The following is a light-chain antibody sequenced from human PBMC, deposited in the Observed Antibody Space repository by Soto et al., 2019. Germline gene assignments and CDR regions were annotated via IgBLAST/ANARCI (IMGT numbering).Light chain of an antibody. CDR1: QGISSY. CDR2: AAS. V-gene: IGKV1-9*01. J-gene: IGKJ5*01. CDR3: HQLDSFPIT. Sequence: IQLTQSPSSLSASVGDRVTITCRASQGISSYLAWYQQKPGKAPKLLIHAASTLQSGVPSRFSGSGSGTDFTLTITSLQTQAFANYYCHQLDSFPITFGQGTRLEIK.